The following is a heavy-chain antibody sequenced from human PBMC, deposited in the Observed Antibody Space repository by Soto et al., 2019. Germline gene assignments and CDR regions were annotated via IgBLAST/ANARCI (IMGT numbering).Heavy chain of an antibody. CDR3: ERDLMQLPSSSGMDA. V-gene: IGHV3-33*01. CDR1: GVEFKNYG. CDR2: IWHDGITK. D-gene: IGHD3-10*01. Sequence: PGVSLRLSWTASGVEFKNYGRHWVRQAPGKWLEWVAVIWHDGITKNYADSVKGRFTISRDNFRNTMYLEMNSLRAEDTAVYYCERDLMQLPSSSGMDAWAQRTTLPVSS. J-gene: IGHJ6*02.